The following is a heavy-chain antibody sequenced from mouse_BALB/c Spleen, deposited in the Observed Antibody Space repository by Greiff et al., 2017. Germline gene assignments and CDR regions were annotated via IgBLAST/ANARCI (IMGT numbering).Heavy chain of an antibody. CDR1: GFSLTGYG. V-gene: IGHV2-9*02. D-gene: IGHD2-3*01. Sequence: VQLKESGPGLVAPSQSLSITCTVSGFSLTGYGVNWVRQPPGKGLEWLGVIWAGGSTNYNSALMSRLSISKDNSKSQVFLKMNSLQTDDTAMYYCAREDRGYDGYPLAYWGQGTLVTVSA. CDR2: IWAGGST. CDR3: AREDRGYDGYPLAY. J-gene: IGHJ3*01.